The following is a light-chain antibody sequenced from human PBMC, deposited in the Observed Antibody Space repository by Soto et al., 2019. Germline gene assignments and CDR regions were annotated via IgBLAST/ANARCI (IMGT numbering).Light chain of an antibody. CDR2: GAS. V-gene: IGKV3-20*01. Sequence: EIVMTQSPATLSVSPGERATLSCRASQTVTSDYLAWYQQKPGQAPRLLIYGASDRATGIPDRFSASGSGTNSTLTISRLEPQDFAIYYCQQYGDSPLTFGGGTKVDIK. J-gene: IGKJ4*01. CDR3: QQYGDSPLT. CDR1: QTVTSDY.